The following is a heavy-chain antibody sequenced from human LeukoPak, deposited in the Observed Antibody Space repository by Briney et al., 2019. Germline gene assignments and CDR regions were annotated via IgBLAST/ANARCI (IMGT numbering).Heavy chain of an antibody. CDR2: INPSGGST. D-gene: IGHD6-19*01. CDR1: GYTFTSYY. V-gene: IGHV1-46*01. Sequence: GASVKVSCKASGYTFTSYYMHWVRQAPGQGLEWMGIINPSGGSTSYAQKFQGRVTMTRDTSTSTVYMELSSLRSEDTAVYYCARDGGSVPVAGPLTMYGMDVWGQGTTVTVSS. CDR3: ARDGGSVPVAGPLTMYGMDV. J-gene: IGHJ6*02.